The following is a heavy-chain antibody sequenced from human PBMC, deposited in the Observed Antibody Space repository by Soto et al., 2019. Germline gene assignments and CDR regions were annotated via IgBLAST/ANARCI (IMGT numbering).Heavy chain of an antibody. CDR3: ATCSGGRCYGALGGTLDYYGMDV. Sequence: QVQLVESGGGVVQPGRSLRLSCAASGLTFSSYAMHWIRQAPGKGLEWVAVQSDDGSIAFNEDSVKGRFTISRDNSQNTLYLLMNSLRPEDTAVYYCATCSGGRCYGALGGTLDYYGMDVWGQGTTVTVSS. CDR2: QSDDGSIA. CDR1: GLTFSSYA. J-gene: IGHJ6*02. V-gene: IGHV3-30*04. D-gene: IGHD2-15*01.